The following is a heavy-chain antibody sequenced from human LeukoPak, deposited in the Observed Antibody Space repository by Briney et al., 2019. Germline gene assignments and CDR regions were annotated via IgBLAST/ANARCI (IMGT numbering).Heavy chain of an antibody. CDR2: INQDGSEK. Sequence: SGGSLRLSCATSVFSFNNDWMEWVRQAPWKGLEWVANINQDGSEKNCLDSVKGRFTISRDNAQNSLYLQMNGLRVEDTAVYYCTRRLDEWGQGTLVTVSS. V-gene: IGHV3-7*01. CDR1: VFSFNNDW. CDR3: TRRLDE. J-gene: IGHJ4*02. D-gene: IGHD3-16*01.